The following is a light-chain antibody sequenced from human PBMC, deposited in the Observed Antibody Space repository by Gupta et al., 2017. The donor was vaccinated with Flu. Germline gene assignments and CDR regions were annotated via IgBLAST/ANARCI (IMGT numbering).Light chain of an antibody. Sequence: DIQMTQSPSSLSASVGDRVTITCRASQSISSHLNWYQQKPGKAPKLLIYAASTLQSGVPSTFSGSGSGTDFTLTISNLQPDDFATYYCQHSDSAPLTFGGGTKVEIK. CDR1: QSISSH. V-gene: IGKV1-39*01. J-gene: IGKJ4*01. CDR2: AAS. CDR3: QHSDSAPLT.